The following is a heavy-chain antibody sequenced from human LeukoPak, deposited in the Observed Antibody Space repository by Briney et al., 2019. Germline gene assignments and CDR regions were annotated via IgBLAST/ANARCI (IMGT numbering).Heavy chain of an antibody. Sequence: SETLSLTCTVSGGSISSYSWSWIRQPPGKGLEWIGYIYYSGSTNYNPSLKSRVTISVDTSKNQFSLKLSSVTAADAAVYYCARSDNYYVKPFDYWGQGTLVTVSS. CDR2: IYYSGST. J-gene: IGHJ4*02. CDR3: ARSDNYYVKPFDY. CDR1: GGSISSYS. D-gene: IGHD3-10*02. V-gene: IGHV4-59*01.